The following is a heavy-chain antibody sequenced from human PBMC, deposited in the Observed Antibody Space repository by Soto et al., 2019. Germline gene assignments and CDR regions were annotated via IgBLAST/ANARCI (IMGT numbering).Heavy chain of an antibody. V-gene: IGHV2-5*02. CDR3: AHRVLRTVFGLVTTTAIYFDF. J-gene: IGHJ4*02. CDR2: IYWDDDK. Sequence: QITLKESGPTVVKPTETLTLTCTFSGFSLTTSGVGVGWVRQSPGKAPEWLALIYWDDDKRYSPSLNSRLIITEDTPENQVVLRMANVDPADTATYYCAHRVLRTVFGLVTTTAIYFDFWGPGTPVVVSS. D-gene: IGHD3-3*01. CDR1: GFSLTTSGVG.